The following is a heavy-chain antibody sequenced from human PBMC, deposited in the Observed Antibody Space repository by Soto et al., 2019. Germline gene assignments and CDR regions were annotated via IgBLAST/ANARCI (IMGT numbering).Heavy chain of an antibody. CDR2: IKPKTAAT. CDR3: ARLKWGLDYYSGMDV. V-gene: IGHV1-2*02. D-gene: IGHD1-26*01. Sequence: QVQLVQSGAEVKKSGASVKVSCKASGYTFSDYFIQWLRQAPGQGLEWVAWIKPKTAATKYEKEFPDRVPLTSDTPFSTAYLKLTRLRPDDPAVYYCARLKWGLDYYSGMDVWGQGPAVTVSS. J-gene: IGHJ6*02. CDR1: GYTFSDYF.